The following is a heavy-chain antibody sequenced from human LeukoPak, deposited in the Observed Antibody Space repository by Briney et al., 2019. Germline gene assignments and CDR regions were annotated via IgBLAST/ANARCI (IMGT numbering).Heavy chain of an antibody. CDR2: IGRSGST. J-gene: IGHJ3*02. CDR1: GFSFSTYD. CDR3: AKGESFAFAN. Sequence: GGSLRLSCAASGFSFSTYDMQWVRQAPGKGLEWVSGIGRSGSTYYTDSVKGGFTISRENSKNTLYLQMNSLRAEGTAVYYCAKGESFAFANWGQGTMVTVSS. D-gene: IGHD2-21*01. V-gene: IGHV3-23*01.